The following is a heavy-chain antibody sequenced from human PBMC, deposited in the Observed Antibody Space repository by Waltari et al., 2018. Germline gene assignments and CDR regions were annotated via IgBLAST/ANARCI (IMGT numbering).Heavy chain of an antibody. CDR3: ARETEGSGWYYFDY. J-gene: IGHJ4*02. CDR1: GFTFSSYS. V-gene: IGHV3-48*04. Sequence: EVQLVESGGGLVQPGGSLRLSCAASGFTFSSYSMNWVRQAPGKGLEGVSYISSSSTTIDYADSVKGRFTISRDNAKNSLYLQMNSLRAEDTAVYYCARETEGSGWYYFDYWGQGTLVTVSS. CDR2: ISSSSTTI. D-gene: IGHD6-19*01.